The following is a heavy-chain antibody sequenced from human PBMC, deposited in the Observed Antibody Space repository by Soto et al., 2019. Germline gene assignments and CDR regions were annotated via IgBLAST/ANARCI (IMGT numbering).Heavy chain of an antibody. J-gene: IGHJ4*02. D-gene: IGHD6-6*01. CDR3: ARSGGSSSPLDN. V-gene: IGHV1-18*01. CDR1: GYTFTTYD. Sequence: QVQLVQSGAEVKKPGASVKVSCKASGYTFTTYDINWVRQAPGQGLEWMGWISGHNGNTNYAQKLQGRVTMTTDASTSTAYMDLRSLRSDDTAVYFCARSGGSSSPLDNWGQGTLVTVSS. CDR2: ISGHNGNT.